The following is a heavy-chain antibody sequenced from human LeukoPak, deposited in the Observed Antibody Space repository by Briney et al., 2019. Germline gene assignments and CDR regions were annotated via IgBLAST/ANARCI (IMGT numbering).Heavy chain of an antibody. J-gene: IGHJ5*02. CDR3: ARESIRSGSLKWFDP. CDR2: IDGNGHTT. D-gene: IGHD3-3*01. Sequence: GGSLRLSCAASGFTFTSHVMSWVRQTPGKELEWVSAIDGNGHTTYYADSVRGRFIISRDNSKKLLYLQMNSLRAEDTATYYCARESIRSGSLKWFDPWGQGTLVTVSS. CDR1: GFTFTSHV. V-gene: IGHV3-23*01.